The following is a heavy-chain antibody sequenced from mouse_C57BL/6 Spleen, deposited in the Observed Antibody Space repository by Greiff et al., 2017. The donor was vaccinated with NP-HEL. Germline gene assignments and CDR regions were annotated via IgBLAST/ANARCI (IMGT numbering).Heavy chain of an antibody. D-gene: IGHD2-4*01. CDR1: GYTFTSYW. CDR2: IYPGNSDT. Sequence: EVQLVESGTVLARPGASVKMSCKTSGYTFTSYWMHWVKQRPGQGLEWIGAIYPGNSDTSYNQKFKGKAKLTAVTSASTAYMELSSLTNEDSAVYYCTRTLYYDMDWFAYWGQGTLVTVSA. V-gene: IGHV1-5*01. CDR3: TRTLYYDMDWFAY. J-gene: IGHJ3*01.